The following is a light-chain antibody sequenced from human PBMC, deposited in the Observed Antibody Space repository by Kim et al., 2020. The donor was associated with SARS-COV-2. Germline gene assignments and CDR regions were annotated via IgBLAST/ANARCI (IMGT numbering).Light chain of an antibody. CDR2: GAY. CDR1: QRLSSGN. J-gene: IGKJ1*01. CDR3: QQYHNSPRT. Sequence: YPGARTTPRGRASQRLSSGNVAWYQHKPGHAPRLLSYGAYGRATVIPDRFSGSGSGTDFTLTISRLKPEDSAVYYCQQYHNSPRTFGQGTKVDIK. V-gene: IGKV3-20*01.